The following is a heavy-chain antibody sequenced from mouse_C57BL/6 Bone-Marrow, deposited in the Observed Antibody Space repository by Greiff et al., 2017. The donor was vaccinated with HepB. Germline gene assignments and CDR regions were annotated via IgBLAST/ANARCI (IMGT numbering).Heavy chain of an antibody. J-gene: IGHJ3*01. V-gene: IGHV3-6*01. Sequence: EVKLEESGPGLVKPSQSLSLTCSVTGYSITSGYYWYWIRQSPGNKLEWMGYISYDGSNNYNPSLKNRISITGDTSKNQFFLKLNSVTTEDTATYYCAREQHYCGSHYPAYWGQGTLVTVSA. CDR3: AREQHYCGSHYPAY. CDR1: GYSITSGYY. D-gene: IGHD1-1*01. CDR2: ISYDGSN.